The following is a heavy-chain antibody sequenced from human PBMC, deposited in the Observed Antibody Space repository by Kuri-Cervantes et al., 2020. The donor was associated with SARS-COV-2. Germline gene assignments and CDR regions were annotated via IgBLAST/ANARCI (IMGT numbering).Heavy chain of an antibody. V-gene: IGHV1-69*13. D-gene: IGHD3-3*01. CDR1: GGTFSSFL. CDR2: IIPIFGAA. J-gene: IGHJ6*02. CDR3: ARAHISGVVHDYYYSGLDV. Sequence: SVKVSCKAIGGTFSSFLFSWVRQAPGQGLEWVGGIIPIFGAANFAQKFQGRDTITADEATSTAYMELSRLRSEDTAVYYCARAHISGVVHDYYYSGLDVWGLGTTVTVSS.